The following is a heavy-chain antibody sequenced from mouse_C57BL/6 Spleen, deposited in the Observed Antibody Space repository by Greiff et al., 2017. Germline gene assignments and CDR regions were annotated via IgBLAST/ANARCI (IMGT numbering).Heavy chain of an antibody. CDR1: GYSITSGYY. D-gene: IGHD2-5*01. Sequence: ESGPGLVKPSQSLSLTCSVTGYSITSGYYWNWIRQFPGNKLEWMGYISYDGSNNYNPSLKNRISITRDTSKNQFFLKLNSVTTEDTATYYCARKSNYRDWYFDVWGTGTTVTVSS. V-gene: IGHV3-6*01. CDR3: ARKSNYRDWYFDV. CDR2: ISYDGSN. J-gene: IGHJ1*03.